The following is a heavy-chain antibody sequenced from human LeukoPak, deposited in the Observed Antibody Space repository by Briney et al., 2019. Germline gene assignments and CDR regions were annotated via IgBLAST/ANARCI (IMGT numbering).Heavy chain of an antibody. Sequence: PGGSLRLSCAASGFTFSSYWMSWVRQAPGKGLEWVANIKQDGSVKYYVDSVRGRFTISRDNAKNSLYLQMDGLTVEDTAVYFRAREGLTGYRYNWIDPWGQGILVAVSS. D-gene: IGHD3-9*01. CDR2: IKQDGSVK. V-gene: IGHV3-7*01. CDR3: AREGLTGYRYNWIDP. CDR1: GFTFSSYW. J-gene: IGHJ5*02.